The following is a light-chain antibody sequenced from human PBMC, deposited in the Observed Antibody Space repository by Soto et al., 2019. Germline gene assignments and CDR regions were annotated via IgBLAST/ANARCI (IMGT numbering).Light chain of an antibody. J-gene: IGKJ1*01. CDR1: QSIGTY. CDR2: AAS. Sequence: DIQMIQSPPALTASLGDRVPVSSPSSQSIGTYLNWYQQKXGKAPKXXIYAASSLQSGVPSRFSGSGSGTDFTVTISSLQPEDFAIYYCQQSYGTPRTFGQGTKVDIK. CDR3: QQSYGTPRT. V-gene: IGKV1-39*01.